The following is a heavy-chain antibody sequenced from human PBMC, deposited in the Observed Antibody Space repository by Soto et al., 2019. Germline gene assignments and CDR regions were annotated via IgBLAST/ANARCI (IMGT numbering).Heavy chain of an antibody. Sequence: QGTLKESGPTLVKPTQTLTLTCSFSVFSLSTSGVGVGWIRQSPGKDLEWLALIYWSGDEHYRPSLKSRLSIIKDTSKNHVVLIMTDMDPVDTATYYCARGLATLPVFAFDIWGQGTMVTVSS. D-gene: IGHD6-6*01. CDR3: ARGLATLPVFAFDI. J-gene: IGHJ3*02. V-gene: IGHV2-5*01. CDR2: IYWSGDE. CDR1: VFSLSTSGVG.